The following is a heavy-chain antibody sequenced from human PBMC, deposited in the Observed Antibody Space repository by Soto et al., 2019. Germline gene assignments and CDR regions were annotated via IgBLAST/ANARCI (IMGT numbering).Heavy chain of an antibody. CDR3: ARTGGSSSPLDY. V-gene: IGHV1-18*01. J-gene: IGHJ4*02. Sequence: QVQLVQSGAEVKKPGASVKVSCKASGYSFTTYGISWVRQAPGQGLEWMGWISVYNGIANYAQKFQGRINMTTDTSTTTAYMELRSLRSDDASVYYCARTGGSSSPLDYWGQGTLVTVSS. D-gene: IGHD6-6*01. CDR2: ISVYNGIA. CDR1: GYSFTTYG.